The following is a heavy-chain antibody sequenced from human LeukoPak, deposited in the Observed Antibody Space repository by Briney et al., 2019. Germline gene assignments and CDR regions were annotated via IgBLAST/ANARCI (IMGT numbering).Heavy chain of an antibody. CDR1: GYTFTGYY. CDR3: ARAHGGIGAFDI. CDR2: INPNSGGT. D-gene: IGHD3-16*01. J-gene: IGHJ3*02. Sequence: GASVKVSCKASGYTFTGYYMHWLRQAPGQGLDGMGWINPNSGGTNYAQKFQGRVTMTRDTSISTAYMELSRLRSDDTAVYYCARAHGGIGAFDIWGQGTMVTVSS. V-gene: IGHV1-2*02.